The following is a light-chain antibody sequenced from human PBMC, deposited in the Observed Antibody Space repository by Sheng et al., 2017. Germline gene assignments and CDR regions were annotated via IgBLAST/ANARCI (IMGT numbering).Light chain of an antibody. Sequence: DIQMTQSPSSLSASVGDRVTITCQASQDISNSLNWYQQKPGKVPKLLIYDASNLKTGGPXRFSGSGSGRNFIFTISSLQPEDIATYYCQQYENLPPAFGGGTKVEVK. V-gene: IGKV1-33*01. J-gene: IGKJ4*01. CDR3: QQYENLPPA. CDR1: QDISNS. CDR2: DAS.